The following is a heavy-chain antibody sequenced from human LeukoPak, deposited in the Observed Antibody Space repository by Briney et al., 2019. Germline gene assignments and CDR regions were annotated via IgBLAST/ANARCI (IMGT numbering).Heavy chain of an antibody. J-gene: IGHJ4*02. CDR1: GFPFSDFS. V-gene: IGHV3-23*01. Sequence: GGSLRLSCATSGFPFSDFSMTWVRPAPGKGLEWISTTNSGGTTTYYAESVKGRFTISRDNFKNALYLQMSSLRVEDTAIYYCAKQSYARSLGEGGPGTLVTVSS. D-gene: IGHD3-10*02. CDR3: AKQSYARSLGE. CDR2: TNSGGTTT.